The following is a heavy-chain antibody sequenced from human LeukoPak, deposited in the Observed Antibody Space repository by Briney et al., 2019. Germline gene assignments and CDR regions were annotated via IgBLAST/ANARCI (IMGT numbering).Heavy chain of an antibody. V-gene: IGHV4-34*01. CDR1: GGSISSYY. CDR2: INHSGST. Sequence: PSETLSLTCTVSGGSISSYYWSWIRQPPGKGLEWIGEINHSGSTNYNPSLKSRVTISVDTSKNQFSLKLSSVTAADTAVYYCARADMVRGVIGYWGQGTLVTVSS. CDR3: ARADMVRGVIGY. J-gene: IGHJ4*02. D-gene: IGHD3-10*01.